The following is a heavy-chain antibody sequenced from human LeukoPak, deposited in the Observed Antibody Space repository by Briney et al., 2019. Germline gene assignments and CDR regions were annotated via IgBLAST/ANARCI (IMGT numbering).Heavy chain of an antibody. CDR1: GYTFTGYY. Sequence: GASVKVSCKASGYTFTGYYLHWVRQAPGQGLEWMGWINPNSGATNYAQKFQGRVTMTRDTPISTGYMEVSSLRSDDTAVYYCARSGPSATAVPIDYWGQGTQVSVSS. V-gene: IGHV1-2*02. CDR2: INPNSGAT. D-gene: IGHD2-2*01. CDR3: ARSGPSATAVPIDY. J-gene: IGHJ4*02.